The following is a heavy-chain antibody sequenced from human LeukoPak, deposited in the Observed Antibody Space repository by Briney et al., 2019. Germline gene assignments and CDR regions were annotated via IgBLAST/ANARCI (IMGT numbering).Heavy chain of an antibody. CDR1: GGSFSGYY. D-gene: IGHD3-22*01. CDR3: ARELYRPDYYDSSGSLGY. J-gene: IGHJ4*02. Sequence: PSETLSLTCAAYGGSFSGYYWSWIRQPPGKGLEWIGSIYYSGSTYYNPSLKSRVTISVDTSKNQFSLKLSSVTAADTAVYYCARELYRPDYYDSSGSLGYWGQGTLVTVSS. CDR2: IYYSGST. V-gene: IGHV4-34*01.